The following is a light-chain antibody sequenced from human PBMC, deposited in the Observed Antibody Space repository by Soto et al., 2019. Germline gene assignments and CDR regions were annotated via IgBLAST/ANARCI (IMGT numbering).Light chain of an antibody. CDR1: SSDVGGYKY. CDR3: SSYAGRNNWV. Sequence: QSALTQPPSASGSPGQSVTISCTGTSSDVGGYKYVSWYQQHPGKAPKLMIYEVSKRPSGVPDRFSGSKSGNTASLTVSGIQAEDEADYYCSSYAGRNNWVFGGGTKVTVL. V-gene: IGLV2-8*01. CDR2: EVS. J-gene: IGLJ3*02.